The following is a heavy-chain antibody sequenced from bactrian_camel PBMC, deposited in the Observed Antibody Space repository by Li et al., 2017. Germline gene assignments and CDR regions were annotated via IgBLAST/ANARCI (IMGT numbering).Heavy chain of an antibody. Sequence: VQLVESGGGSVQAGGSLTLSCAASGFTFNNRYIAFFRRAPGKEREAVAVILLGSTITYYADSVKGRFTISKDTAKNALYLQMNSLKPEDTAMYYCASSYYACAGLSPPRPQRFGDWGQGTQVTVS. CDR2: ILLGSTIT. CDR3: ASSYYACAGLSPPRPQRFGD. D-gene: IGHD2*01. J-gene: IGHJ4*01. V-gene: IGHV3S40*01. CDR1: GFTFNNRY.